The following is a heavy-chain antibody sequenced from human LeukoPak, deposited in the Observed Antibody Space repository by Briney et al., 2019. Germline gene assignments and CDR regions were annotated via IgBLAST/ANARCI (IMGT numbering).Heavy chain of an antibody. V-gene: IGHV1-18*01. Sequence: ASVKVSCKASGYTFTSYGISWVRQAPGQGLEWMGWISVYNGNTNYAQKLQGRVTMTTDTSTSTAYMELRSLRSDDTAVNYCARAAPGGGECKGYYYYYGMDVWGQGTTVTVSS. CDR2: ISVYNGNT. J-gene: IGHJ6*02. CDR1: GYTFTSYG. CDR3: ARAAPGGGECKGYYYYYGMDV. D-gene: IGHD2-21*01.